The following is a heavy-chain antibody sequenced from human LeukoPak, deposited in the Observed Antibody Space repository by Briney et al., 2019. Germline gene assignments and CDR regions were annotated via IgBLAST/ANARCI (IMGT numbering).Heavy chain of an antibody. V-gene: IGHV4-34*01. D-gene: IGHD3-3*01. J-gene: IGHJ4*02. CDR2: INHSGST. CDR1: GGSFSGYY. CDR3: ARGRGDFWSGYYYFDY. Sequence: SETLSLTCAVYGGSFSGYYWSWIRQPPGKGLEWIGEINHSGSTNYNPSLKSRVTISVDTSKNQFSLKLSSVTAADTAVYYCARGRGDFWSGYYYFDYWGQGTLVTVSS.